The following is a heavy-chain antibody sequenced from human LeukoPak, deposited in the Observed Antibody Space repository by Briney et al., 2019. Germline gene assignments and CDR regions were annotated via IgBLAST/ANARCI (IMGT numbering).Heavy chain of an antibody. CDR2: ISSSSSYI. CDR3: ARHPYYDFWSGNWFDP. J-gene: IGHJ5*02. D-gene: IGHD3-3*01. Sequence: GGSLRLSCAASGFTFSSYSMNWVRQAPGKGLEWVSFISSSSSYIYYADSVKGRFTISRDNAKNSLYLQMNSLRAEDTAVYYCARHPYYDFWSGNWFDPWGQGTLVTVSS. V-gene: IGHV3-21*01. CDR1: GFTFSSYS.